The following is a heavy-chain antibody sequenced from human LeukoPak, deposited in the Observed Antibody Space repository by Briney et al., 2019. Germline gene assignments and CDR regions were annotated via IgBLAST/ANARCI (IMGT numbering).Heavy chain of an antibody. D-gene: IGHD4-11*01. V-gene: IGHV4-59*13. CDR3: ARGNTVTRVLDAFDI. CDR2: IYYSGST. Sequence: SEPLSLTCTVSGGSISSYYWSWIRKPPGKGVEGLGYIYYSGSTNYNPSLKSRVTISVDTSKNQFSLKRSSVTAADTAVYYCARGNTVTRVLDAFDIWGQGTMVTVSS. J-gene: IGHJ3*02. CDR1: GGSISSYY.